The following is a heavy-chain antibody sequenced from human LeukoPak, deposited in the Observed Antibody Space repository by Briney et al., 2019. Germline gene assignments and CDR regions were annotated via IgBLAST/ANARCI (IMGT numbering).Heavy chain of an antibody. J-gene: IGHJ4*02. Sequence: SETLSLTCAVYGVSFSGYYWSWIRQPPGKGLEWIGEINHSGSTNYNPSLKSRVTISVDTSKNQFSLKLSSVTAADTAVYYCARELWFGESPSWGQGTLVTVSS. V-gene: IGHV4-34*01. CDR3: ARELWFGESPS. CDR1: GVSFSGYY. CDR2: INHSGST. D-gene: IGHD3-10*01.